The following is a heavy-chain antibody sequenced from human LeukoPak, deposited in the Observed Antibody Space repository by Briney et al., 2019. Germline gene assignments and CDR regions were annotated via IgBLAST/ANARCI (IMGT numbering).Heavy chain of an antibody. D-gene: IGHD6-6*01. Sequence: ASVKVSCKASGYTFTSYAMNWVRQAPGQGLEWMGWISAYNGNTNYAQKLQGRVTMTTDTSTSTAYMELRSLRSDDTAVYYCARDHYSSSSHAIDYWGQGTLVTVSS. CDR2: ISAYNGNT. V-gene: IGHV1-18*01. CDR1: GYTFTSYA. J-gene: IGHJ4*02. CDR3: ARDHYSSSSHAIDY.